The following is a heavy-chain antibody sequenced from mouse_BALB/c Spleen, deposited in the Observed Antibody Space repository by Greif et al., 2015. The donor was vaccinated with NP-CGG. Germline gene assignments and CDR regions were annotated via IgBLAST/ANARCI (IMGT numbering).Heavy chain of an antibody. CDR3: AREDGNTGDYAMDY. J-gene: IGHJ4*01. V-gene: IGHV5-4*02. D-gene: IGHD2-1*01. CDR1: GFTFSDYY. Sequence: EVKLMESGGGLVKPGGSLKLSCAASGFTFSDYYMYWVRQTPEKRLEWVATISDGGSYTYYPDSVKGRFTISRDNAKNNLYLQVSSLKSEDTARYYCAREDGNTGDYAMDYWGQGTSVTVSS. CDR2: ISDGGSYT.